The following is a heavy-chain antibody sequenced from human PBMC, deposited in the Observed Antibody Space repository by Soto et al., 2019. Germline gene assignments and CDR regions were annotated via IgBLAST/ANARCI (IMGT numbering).Heavy chain of an antibody. J-gene: IGHJ4*02. V-gene: IGHV3-48*02. CDR3: ARSVEGHFDY. Sequence: GGSLRLSCAASGFPFSIYSRNWVRQAPGKGLEWSSYITSDTNTIKYADSVKGRFTISRDNAKNLVYLQMNSLRDEDTAVYFCARSVEGHFDYWGQGTVVTVSS. CDR1: GFPFSIYS. D-gene: IGHD6-19*01. CDR2: ITSDTNTI.